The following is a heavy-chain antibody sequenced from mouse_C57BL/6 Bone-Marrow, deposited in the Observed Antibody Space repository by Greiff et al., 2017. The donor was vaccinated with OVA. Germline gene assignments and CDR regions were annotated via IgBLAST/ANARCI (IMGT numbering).Heavy chain of an antibody. CDR3: ARGYYGSSYDAMDY. V-gene: IGHV2-2*01. CDR1: GFSLTSYG. Sequence: VKLQESGPGLVQPSQSLSITCTVSGFSLTSYGVHWVRQSPGKGLEWLGVIWSGGSTDYNAAFISRLSISKDNSKSQVFFKMNSLQADDTAIYYCARGYYGSSYDAMDYWGQGTSVTVSS. J-gene: IGHJ4*01. CDR2: IWSGGST. D-gene: IGHD1-1*01.